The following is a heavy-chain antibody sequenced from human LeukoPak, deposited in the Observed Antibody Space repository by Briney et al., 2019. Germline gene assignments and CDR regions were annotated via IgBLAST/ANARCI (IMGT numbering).Heavy chain of an antibody. CDR3: ARDQDRIAARRDLAGY. Sequence: ASVKVSCKASGYTFTGYYMHWVRQAPGQGLEWMGRINPNSGNTNYAQKLQGRVTMTTDTSTSTAYMELRSLRSDDTAVYYCARDQDRIAARRDLAGYWGQGTLVTVSS. D-gene: IGHD6-6*01. CDR2: INPNSGNT. J-gene: IGHJ4*02. V-gene: IGHV1-2*06. CDR1: GYTFTGYY.